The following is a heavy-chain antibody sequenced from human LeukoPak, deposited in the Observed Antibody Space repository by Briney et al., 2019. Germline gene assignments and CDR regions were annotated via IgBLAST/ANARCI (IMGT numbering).Heavy chain of an antibody. D-gene: IGHD3-16*02. V-gene: IGHV3-48*03. Sequence: PGGSLRLSRAASGFTFSSYELNWVRQAPGKGLEWVSYISGSGRAIFYADSVKGRFTISRDKAKNSLYLQMNSLRAEDTAVYYRARLYWGSCRFLDYWGQGTLVTVSS. J-gene: IGHJ4*02. CDR2: ISGSGRAI. CDR3: ARLYWGSCRFLDY. CDR1: GFTFSSYE.